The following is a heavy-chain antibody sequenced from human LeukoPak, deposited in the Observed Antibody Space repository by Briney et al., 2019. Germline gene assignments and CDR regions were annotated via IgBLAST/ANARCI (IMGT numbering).Heavy chain of an antibody. CDR2: INHNGNVN. CDR3: ARGMVQLFDY. D-gene: IGHD3-10*01. Sequence: GGSLRLSCAASGFTFSSYWMNWARQAPGKGLEWVASINHNGNVNYYVDSVKGRFTISRDNAKNSLYLQMNSLRAEDTAVYYCARGMVQLFDYWGQGTLVTVSS. J-gene: IGHJ4*02. CDR1: GFTFSSYW. V-gene: IGHV3-7*01.